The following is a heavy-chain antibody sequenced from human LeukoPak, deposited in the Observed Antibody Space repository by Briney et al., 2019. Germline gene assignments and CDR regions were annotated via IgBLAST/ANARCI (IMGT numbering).Heavy chain of an antibody. J-gene: IGHJ4*02. D-gene: IGHD3-3*01. Sequence: GGSLRLSCAASGFTFSSYAMSWVRQAPGKGLEWVSAISGSGGSTYYADSVKGRFTISRDNSKNTLYLQMNSLRAEDTAVYYCAKGSGLLEWLSHTHFDYWGQGTLVTVSS. CDR1: GFTFSSYA. CDR3: AKGSGLLEWLSHTHFDY. CDR2: ISGSGGST. V-gene: IGHV3-23*01.